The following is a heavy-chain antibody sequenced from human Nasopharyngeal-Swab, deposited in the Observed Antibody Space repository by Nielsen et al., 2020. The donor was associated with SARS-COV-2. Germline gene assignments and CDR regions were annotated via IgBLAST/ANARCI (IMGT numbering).Heavy chain of an antibody. CDR1: GYTFTSYY. D-gene: IGHD4-23*01. CDR2: INPSGGST. V-gene: IGHV1-46*01. Sequence: ASVKVSCKASGYTFTSYYMHWVRQAPGQGLEWMGIINPSGGSTSYAQKFQGRVTMTRDTSTSTVYMELSSLRSGDTAVYYCARKGIGGAFDIWGQGTMVTVSS. CDR3: ARKGIGGAFDI. J-gene: IGHJ3*02.